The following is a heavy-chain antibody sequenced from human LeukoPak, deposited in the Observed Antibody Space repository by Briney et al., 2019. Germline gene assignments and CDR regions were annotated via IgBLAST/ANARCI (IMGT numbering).Heavy chain of an antibody. CDR1: GFTFSSYA. Sequence: GGSLRLSCAASGFTFSSYAMSWVRQAPGKGLEWVSAISGSGGSTYYADSVKGRFTISRDNSKNTLYLQMNSLRAEDTAVYYCAKGVLSGTSYDSSGSFDYWGQGTLVTVSS. CDR2: ISGSGGST. J-gene: IGHJ4*02. D-gene: IGHD3-22*01. V-gene: IGHV3-23*01. CDR3: AKGVLSGTSYDSSGSFDY.